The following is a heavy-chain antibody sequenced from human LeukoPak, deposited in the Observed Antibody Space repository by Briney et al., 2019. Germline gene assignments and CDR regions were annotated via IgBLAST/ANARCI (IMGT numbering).Heavy chain of an antibody. J-gene: IGHJ4*02. CDR1: GGSFSGYY. V-gene: IGHV4-34*01. Sequence: SETLSLTWPLYGGSFSGYYWGWIRQPPGKGLEWIGEINHSGSTNYNPSLKSRVTISVDTSKNQLSLKLSSVTAADTAVYYWARGTTVTTDYWGQGTLVTVSS. D-gene: IGHD4-17*01. CDR3: ARGTTVTTDY. CDR2: INHSGST.